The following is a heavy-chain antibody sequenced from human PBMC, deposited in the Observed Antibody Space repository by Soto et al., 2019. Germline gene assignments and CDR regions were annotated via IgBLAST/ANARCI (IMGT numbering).Heavy chain of an antibody. Sequence: ASVKVSCKXSGYTFTGYYMHWVRQAPGQGLEWMGWINPNSGGTNYAQKFQGWVTMTRDMSISTAYMELSRLRSDDTAVYYCARGRLLDYYYYYGMDVWGQGTTVTVSS. D-gene: IGHD5-18*01. CDR2: INPNSGGT. J-gene: IGHJ6*02. V-gene: IGHV1-2*04. CDR3: ARGRLLDYYYYYGMDV. CDR1: GYTFTGYY.